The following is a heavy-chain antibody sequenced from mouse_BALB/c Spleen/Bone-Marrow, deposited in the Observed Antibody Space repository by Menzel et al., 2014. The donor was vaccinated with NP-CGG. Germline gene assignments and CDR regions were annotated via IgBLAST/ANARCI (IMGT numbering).Heavy chain of an antibody. CDR1: GFTFTDYY. V-gene: IGHV7-3*02. Sequence: EVQRVEPGGGLVQPGGSLRLSCATSGFTFTDYYMNWVRQPPGKALEWLGFIRNKANGYTTEYSASVKSRFTISRDNSQNILYLQMNTLRADDSATYYCARDKGRVFFDYWGQGTTLTVSS. J-gene: IGHJ2*01. CDR2: IRNKANGYTT. CDR3: ARDKGRVFFDY.